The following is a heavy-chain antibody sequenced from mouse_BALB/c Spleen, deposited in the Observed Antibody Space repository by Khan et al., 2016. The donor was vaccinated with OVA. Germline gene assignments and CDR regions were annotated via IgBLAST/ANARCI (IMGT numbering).Heavy chain of an antibody. J-gene: IGHJ1*01. CDR1: GSSFTGYT. V-gene: IGHV1-19*01. CDR2: INPYNGDT. CDR3: ARRDGYYVHWYFDV. Sequence: EVQLQQSGPELVKPGTSMKMSCKASGSSFTGYTLNWVKQSHGKNLEWIGLINPYNGDTSYNQKFKGKATLPVDKSSRTAYMELLSLTSEDSAVHYCARRDGYYVHWYFDVWGAGTTVTVSS. D-gene: IGHD2-3*01.